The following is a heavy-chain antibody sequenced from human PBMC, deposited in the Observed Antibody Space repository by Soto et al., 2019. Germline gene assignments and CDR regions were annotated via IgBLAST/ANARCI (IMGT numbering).Heavy chain of an antibody. D-gene: IGHD5-18*01. J-gene: IGHJ6*03. Sequence: QVQLVESGGGVVQPGRSLRLSCAASGFPLSNYGMHWVRQAPGKGPERVAVVSDYGSTKYFAESVKGRVTISRHNAQNTLFLQMMSVSDEATAVYFCARGGCGSRECYGYCDFYMDVWGKGTTVAVSS. CDR3: ARGGCGSRECYGYCDFYMDV. CDR2: VSDYGSTK. CDR1: GFPLSNYG. V-gene: IGHV3-33*05.